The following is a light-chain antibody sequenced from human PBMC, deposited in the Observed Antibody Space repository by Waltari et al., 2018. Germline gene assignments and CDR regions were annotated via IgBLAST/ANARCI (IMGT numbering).Light chain of an antibody. CDR1: QSVGRT. CDR3: QHYVRLPAT. Sequence: LVLTQSPGTPSLSPGERATLSCRASQSVGRTLAWYQQKTGQAPRLLIYGASNRATGSPDRFSGSGSGTEFSLTISRLDPEDFAVYYCQHYVRLPATFGQGTKVEMK. V-gene: IGKV3-20*01. J-gene: IGKJ1*01. CDR2: GAS.